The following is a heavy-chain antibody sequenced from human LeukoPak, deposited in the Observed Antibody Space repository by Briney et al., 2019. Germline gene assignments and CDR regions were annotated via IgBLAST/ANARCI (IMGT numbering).Heavy chain of an antibody. Sequence: ASVKVSCKASGYTFIGYFMHWVRQAPGQGLEWMGWINPNSGGTNYAQKFLGRVTMTRDTSINTAYMELSSLRSDDTAVYYCARLTDSSGWFAKYFQHWGQGTLVTVSS. D-gene: IGHD6-19*01. CDR2: INPNSGGT. CDR1: GYTFIGYF. CDR3: ARLTDSSGWFAKYFQH. V-gene: IGHV1-2*02. J-gene: IGHJ1*01.